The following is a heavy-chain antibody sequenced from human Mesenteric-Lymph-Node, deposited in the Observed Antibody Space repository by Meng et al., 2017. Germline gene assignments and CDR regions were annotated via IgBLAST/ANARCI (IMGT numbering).Heavy chain of an antibody. Sequence: EVQLVESGGSLVKPGGSLRLSCAASGFTFSNAWMSWVRQAPGKGLECVGRIKSKSDGGTTDYAAPVKGRFAISRDDSKNTPFLQMNSLKTEDTAVYYCTTQRGDYWGQGALVTVSS. J-gene: IGHJ4*02. D-gene: IGHD6-25*01. V-gene: IGHV3-15*01. CDR3: TTQRGDY. CDR2: IKSKSDGGTT. CDR1: GFTFSNAW.